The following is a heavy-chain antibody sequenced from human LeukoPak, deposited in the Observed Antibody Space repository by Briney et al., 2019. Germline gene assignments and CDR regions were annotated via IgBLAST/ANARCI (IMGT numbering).Heavy chain of an antibody. CDR2: IGTAGDT. V-gene: IGHV3-13*01. CDR1: GFTFSSYD. Sequence: PGGSLRLSCAAPGFTFSSYDMHWVRQATGKGLEWVSAIGTAGDTYYPGSVKGRFTISRDNSNSMLYLQMDSLRGDDAAVYYCAKAVGSISWSFDYWGQGTLVTVSS. J-gene: IGHJ4*02. CDR3: AKAVGSISWSFDY. D-gene: IGHD6-13*01.